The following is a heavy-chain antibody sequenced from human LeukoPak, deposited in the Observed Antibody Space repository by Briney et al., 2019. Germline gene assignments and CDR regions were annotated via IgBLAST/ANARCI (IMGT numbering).Heavy chain of an antibody. Sequence: GGSLRLSCTASGFTFGDYAMSWVRQAPGKGLEWVGFIRSKAYGGTTEYAASVKGRFTISRDDSKSIAYLQMNSLKTEDTAVYYCTRVEEQDDYFDYWGQGTLVTVSS. CDR3: TRVEEQDDYFDY. CDR2: IRSKAYGGTT. V-gene: IGHV3-49*04. CDR1: GFTFGDYA. J-gene: IGHJ4*02. D-gene: IGHD1-26*01.